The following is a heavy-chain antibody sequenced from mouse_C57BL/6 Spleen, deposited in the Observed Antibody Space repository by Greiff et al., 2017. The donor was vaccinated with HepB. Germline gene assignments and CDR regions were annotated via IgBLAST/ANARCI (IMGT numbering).Heavy chain of an antibody. V-gene: IGHV1-61*01. D-gene: IGHD2-4*01. CDR3: ARSVYDYLYYAMDY. CDR1: GYTFTSYW. Sequence: VQLQQPGAELVRPGSSVKLSCKASGYTFTSYWMDWVKQRPGQGLEWIGNIYPSDSETHYNQKFKDKATLTVDKSSSTAYMQLSSLTSEDSAVYYCARSVYDYLYYAMDYWGQGTSVTVSS. J-gene: IGHJ4*01. CDR2: IYPSDSET.